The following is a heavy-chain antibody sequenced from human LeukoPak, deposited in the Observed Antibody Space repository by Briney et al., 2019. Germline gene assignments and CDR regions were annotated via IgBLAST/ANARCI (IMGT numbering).Heavy chain of an antibody. CDR1: GYSISSGYY. CDR2: IYHSGST. J-gene: IGHJ4*02. CDR3: ARDLRGIAAAARVDY. Sequence: ASETLSLTCTVSGYSISSGYYWGWIRQPPGKGLEWIGSIYHSGSTYYNPSLKSRVTISVDTSKNQFSLKLSSVTAADTAVYYCARDLRGIAAAARVDYWGQGTLVTVSS. V-gene: IGHV4-38-2*02. D-gene: IGHD6-13*01.